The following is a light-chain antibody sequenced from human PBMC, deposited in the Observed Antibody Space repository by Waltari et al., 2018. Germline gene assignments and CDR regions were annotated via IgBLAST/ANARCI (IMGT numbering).Light chain of an antibody. CDR1: PSISKW. J-gene: IGKJ4*01. V-gene: IGKV1-5*03. CDR2: EAS. Sequence: DIRMTQPPSTLSASAGARVLLSCRASPSISKWLAWYQQKPGKAPKLLIYEASTLQSGVPSRFSGTGSGTDFTLTISSLQPDDFATYYCQQYNSYSLLTFGGGTKVEIK. CDR3: QQYNSYSLLT.